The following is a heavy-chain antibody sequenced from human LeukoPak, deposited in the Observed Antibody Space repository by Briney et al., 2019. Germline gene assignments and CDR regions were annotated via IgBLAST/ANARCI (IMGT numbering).Heavy chain of an antibody. J-gene: IGHJ4*02. CDR2: IKSKTDGGTT. V-gene: IGHV3-15*01. D-gene: IGHD5-12*01. Sequence: PGGSLRLSCAASGFTFINAWMTWVRQAPGKGLEWVGRIKSKTDGGTTAYATPVKGRFTVSRDDSTNTLYLQMNRLKTEDTAVYYCTTFESLVIVAGQDYWGQGTPVTVSS. CDR3: TTFESLVIVAGQDY. CDR1: GFTFINAW.